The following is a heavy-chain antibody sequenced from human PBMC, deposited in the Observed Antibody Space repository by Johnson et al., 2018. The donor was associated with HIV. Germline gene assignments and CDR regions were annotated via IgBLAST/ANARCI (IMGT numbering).Heavy chain of an antibody. D-gene: IGHD3-10*01. V-gene: IGHV3-7*01. CDR2: IKEDGSEE. J-gene: IGHJ3*02. CDR1: GFTFSNYW. Sequence: VQLVESGGDLVQPGGSLRLSCAASGFTFSNYWMSWVRQAPGQGLEWVANIKEDGSEEYYVDSVKGRFTISRDNAKNSPYLQMNSLRAEDTAVYYCAREGTQDYYGSGSYYKDAFDIWGQGTMVTVSS. CDR3: AREGTQDYYGSGSYYKDAFDI.